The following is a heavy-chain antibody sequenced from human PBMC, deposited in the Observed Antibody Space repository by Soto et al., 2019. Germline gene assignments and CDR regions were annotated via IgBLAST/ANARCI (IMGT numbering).Heavy chain of an antibody. J-gene: IGHJ3*02. CDR2: ISSSSSYI. CDR3: ARDADILTGSDAFDI. V-gene: IGHV3-21*01. D-gene: IGHD3-9*01. Sequence: AGGSLRLSCAASGFTFSSYSMNWVRQAPGKGLEWVSSISSSSSYIYYADSVKGRFTISRDDAKNSLYLQMNSLRAEDTAVYYCARDADILTGSDAFDIWGQGTMVTVSS. CDR1: GFTFSSYS.